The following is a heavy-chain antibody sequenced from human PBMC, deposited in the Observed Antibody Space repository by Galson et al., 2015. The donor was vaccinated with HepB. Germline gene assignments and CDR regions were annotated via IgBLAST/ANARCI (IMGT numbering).Heavy chain of an antibody. CDR2: INAGNGNT. D-gene: IGHD2-15*01. CDR1: GYTFTSYA. Sequence: SVKVSCKASGYTFTSYAMHWVRQAPGQRLEWMGWINAGNGNTKYSQKFQGRVTITRDTSASTAYMELSSLRSEDTAVYYCARAGYCSGGSCYRLGYWGQGTLVTVSS. V-gene: IGHV1-3*01. J-gene: IGHJ4*02. CDR3: ARAGYCSGGSCYRLGY.